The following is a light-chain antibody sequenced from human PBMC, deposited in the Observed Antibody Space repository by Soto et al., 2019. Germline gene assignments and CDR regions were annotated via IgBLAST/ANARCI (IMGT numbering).Light chain of an antibody. J-gene: IGLJ1*01. CDR3: CSYAGSRTYV. CDR2: EVS. V-gene: IGLV2-23*02. CDR1: SSDVGSYNL. Sequence: QSVLTQPASVSGSPGQSITISCTGTSSDVGSYNLVSWYQQHPGKAPKLMIYEVSKRPSGVSNRFSGSKSGNTASLTISGLQAEDEADYYCCSYAGSRTYVFGTVTKVTVL.